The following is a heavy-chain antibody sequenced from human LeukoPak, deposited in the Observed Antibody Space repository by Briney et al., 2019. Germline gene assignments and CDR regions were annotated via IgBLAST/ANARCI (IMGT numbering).Heavy chain of an antibody. J-gene: IGHJ4*02. CDR1: GFTFSSFA. CDR2: ITGSGGT. CDR3: ARDSRGDSYGYGY. Sequence: PGGSLRLSCAASGFTFSSFAVSWVRQAPGKGLYWVSSITGSGGTYYADSVKGRFTISRDNSKNALYLQMNSLRAEDTAVYYCARDSRGDSYGYGYWGQGTLVTVSS. D-gene: IGHD5-18*01. V-gene: IGHV3-23*01.